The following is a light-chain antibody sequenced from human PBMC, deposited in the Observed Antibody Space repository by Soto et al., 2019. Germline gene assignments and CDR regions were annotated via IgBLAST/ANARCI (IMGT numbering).Light chain of an antibody. CDR1: QSVSSN. CDR3: QQYNNWPWT. J-gene: IGKJ1*01. V-gene: IGKV3-15*01. CDR2: GAS. Sequence: EMVMTQSPATLSVSPGERATLSCRASQSVSSNLAWYQQKPGQAPRLLIYGASTRATGIPGRFSGSGSGTEFTLTISSLQSEDIAVYYCQQYNNWPWTFGQGDQGGYQT.